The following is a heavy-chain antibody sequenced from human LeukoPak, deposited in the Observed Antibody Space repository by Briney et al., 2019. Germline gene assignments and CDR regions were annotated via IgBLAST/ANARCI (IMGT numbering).Heavy chain of an antibody. CDR2: ISSGTGSYI. V-gene: IGHV3-21*01. Sequence: PGGSLRLSCVASGFSFSSYSMNWVRQAPGKGLEWVSTISSGTGSYIYYADSVRGRFTISRDNAMNSLYLQMNSLRAEDTAVYYCARCSGVFGSSGYWGQGTLVTVSS. CDR1: GFSFSSYS. D-gene: IGHD6-6*01. J-gene: IGHJ4*02. CDR3: ARCSGVFGSSGY.